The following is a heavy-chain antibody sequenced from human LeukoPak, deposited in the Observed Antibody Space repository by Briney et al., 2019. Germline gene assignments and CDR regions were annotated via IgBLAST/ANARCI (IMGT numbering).Heavy chain of an antibody. D-gene: IGHD5-12*01. CDR2: INPNSGGT. Sequence: ASVKVSCKASGYTFTGYYMHWVRQAPGQGREWMGWINPNSGGTNYAQKFQGRVTMTRDTSISTAYMELSRLRSDDTAVYYCARQWLRSTRFDYWGQGTLVTVSS. CDR1: GYTFTGYY. CDR3: ARQWLRSTRFDY. V-gene: IGHV1-2*02. J-gene: IGHJ4*02.